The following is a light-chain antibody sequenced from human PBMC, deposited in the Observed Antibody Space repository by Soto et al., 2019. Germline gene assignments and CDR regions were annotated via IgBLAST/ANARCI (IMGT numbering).Light chain of an antibody. CDR3: QQYGRSPYT. Sequence: EVVLMQSPGTLSLSPGEGATLSCRASQSVRSNYLAWYQQKPGQAPRLLIYGASSRATGIPDSFSGSGSGTDFTLTISRMEPEDLAVYYCQQYGRSPYTFGQGTKLEIK. CDR1: QSVRSNY. V-gene: IGKV3-20*01. J-gene: IGKJ2*01. CDR2: GAS.